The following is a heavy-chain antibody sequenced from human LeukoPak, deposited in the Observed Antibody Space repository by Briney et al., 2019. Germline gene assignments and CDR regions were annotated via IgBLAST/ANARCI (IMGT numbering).Heavy chain of an antibody. V-gene: IGHV1-2*02. J-gene: IGHJ5*02. CDR3: ATVGGPTYDSSEILWWFDP. CDR2: INPNNGGT. Sequence: GASVKVSCKASGYAFTGYYVHWVQQAPGQGLEWMGWINPNNGGTDSAQKFQGRVTMTRDTSISTAYMELTRLRSDDTAVYYCATVGGPTYDSSEILWWFDPWGQGTLVTASS. CDR1: GYAFTGYY. D-gene: IGHD3-22*01.